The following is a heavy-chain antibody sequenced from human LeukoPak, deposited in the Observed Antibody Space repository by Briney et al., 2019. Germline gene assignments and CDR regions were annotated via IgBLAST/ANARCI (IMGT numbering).Heavy chain of an antibody. D-gene: IGHD3-3*01. CDR2: INHSGST. V-gene: IGHV4-34*01. Sequence: SETLSLTCAVYGGSFGGYYWSWIRQPPGKGLEWIGEINHSGSTNYNPSLKSRVTISVDTSKNQFSLKLSSVTAADTAVYYCARSYDFWSGYYRTDGMDVWGQGTTVTVSS. CDR3: ARSYDFWSGYYRTDGMDV. CDR1: GGSFGGYY. J-gene: IGHJ6*02.